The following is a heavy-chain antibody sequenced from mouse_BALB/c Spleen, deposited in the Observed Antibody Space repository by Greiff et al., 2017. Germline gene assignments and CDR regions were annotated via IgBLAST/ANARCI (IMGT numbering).Heavy chain of an antibody. J-gene: IGHJ3*01. CDR1: GFAFSSYD. CDR2: ISSGGGST. CDR3: ARSYGNRFAY. Sequence: EVQGVESGGGLVKPGGSLKLSCAASGFAFSSYDMSWVRQTPEKRLEWVAYISSGGGSTYYPDTVKGRFTISRDKAKNTLYLQMSSLKSEDTAMYYVARSYGNRFAYWGQGTLVTVSA. V-gene: IGHV5-12-1*01. D-gene: IGHD2-10*02.